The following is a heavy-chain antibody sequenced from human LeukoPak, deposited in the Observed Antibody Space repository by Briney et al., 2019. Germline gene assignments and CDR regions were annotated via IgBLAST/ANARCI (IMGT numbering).Heavy chain of an antibody. D-gene: IGHD3-22*01. J-gene: IGHJ4*02. CDR1: GGSISSYY. Sequence: SETLSLTCTVSGGSISSYYWSWIRQPPGKGLEWIGYIYYSGSTNYNPSLKSRVTISVDTSKNQFSLKLSPVTAADTAVYYCARYYYDSSGYYGWEYYFDYWGQGTLVTVSS. CDR3: ARYYYDSSGYYGWEYYFDY. V-gene: IGHV4-59*01. CDR2: IYYSGST.